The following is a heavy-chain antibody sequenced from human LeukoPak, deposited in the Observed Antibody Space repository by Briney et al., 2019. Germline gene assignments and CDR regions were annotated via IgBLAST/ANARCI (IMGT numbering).Heavy chain of an antibody. CDR2: INPNSGGT. D-gene: IGHD1-26*01. CDR3: ARDSVGATTDFDY. V-gene: IGHV1-2*06. CDR1: GYTFTGYY. Sequence: ASVKVSCKASGYTFTGYYMHWVRQAPGQGLEWMGRINPNSGGTNYAQKFQGRVTMTRDTSISTAYMELSRLRSDDTAVYYCARDSVGATTDFDYWGQGTLVTVSS. J-gene: IGHJ4*02.